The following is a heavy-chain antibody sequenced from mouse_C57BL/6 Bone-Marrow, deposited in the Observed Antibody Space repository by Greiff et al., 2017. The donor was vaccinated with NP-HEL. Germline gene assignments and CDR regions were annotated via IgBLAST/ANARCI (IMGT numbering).Heavy chain of an antibody. CDR2: INPNNGGT. V-gene: IGHV1-26*01. Sequence: VQLQQSGPELVKPGASVKISCKASGYTFTDYYMNWVKQSHGKSLEWIGGINPNNGGTSYNQKFKGKATLTVDKSSSTAYMELRSLTSEDSAVYYCARGTTVVATGDAMDYWGQGTSVTVSS. CDR1: GYTFTDYY. J-gene: IGHJ4*01. D-gene: IGHD1-1*01. CDR3: ARGTTVVATGDAMDY.